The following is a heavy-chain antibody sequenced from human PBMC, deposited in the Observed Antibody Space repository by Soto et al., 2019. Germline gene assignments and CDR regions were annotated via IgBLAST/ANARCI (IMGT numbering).Heavy chain of an antibody. CDR2: ISSSSSTI. J-gene: IGHJ1*01. CDR1: GFPFSSYN. CDR3: ARPEYNGGWDLGAEYFQH. V-gene: IGHV3-48*02. Sequence: EVQLVESGGGLVQPGGSLRLSCAASGFPFSSYNMNWVRQAPGKGLEWVSYISSSSSTINYADSVKGRFTISRDNARNSLYLQMNGLRDGDTAVYYCARPEYNGGWDLGAEYFQHWGQGTLVTVSS. D-gene: IGHD6-19*01.